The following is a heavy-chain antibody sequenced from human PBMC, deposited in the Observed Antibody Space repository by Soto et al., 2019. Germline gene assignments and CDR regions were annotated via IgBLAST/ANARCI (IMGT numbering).Heavy chain of an antibody. CDR1: GVTFSSET. V-gene: IGHV1-69*01. D-gene: IGHD3-10*01. Sequence: QVQLVQSGADVKKPGSSVKVSCQASGVTFSSETLGWVRQAPGQGLEWVGGNIPLFGTASYAQKFQGRVTITADESTSTVYMKLSSLRSDDTAVYFCATELGENPASPFDAWGQGTLVTVSS. CDR2: NIPLFGTA. CDR3: ATELGENPASPFDA. J-gene: IGHJ4*02.